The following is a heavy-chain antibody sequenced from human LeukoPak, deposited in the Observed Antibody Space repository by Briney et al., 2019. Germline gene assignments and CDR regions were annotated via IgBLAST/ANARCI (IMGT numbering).Heavy chain of an antibody. Sequence: GGSLRLSCAASGFTFSTYGMHWVRQAPGKGLEWVAIISYDGNDKDYADSVRGRFTISRDNSKNTLYLQMNSLRGEDTAVYYCAKSTAPAGYYLDYWGQGILVTVSS. V-gene: IGHV3-30*18. CDR1: GFTFSTYG. D-gene: IGHD2-2*01. CDR3: AKSTAPAGYYLDY. J-gene: IGHJ4*02. CDR2: ISYDGNDK.